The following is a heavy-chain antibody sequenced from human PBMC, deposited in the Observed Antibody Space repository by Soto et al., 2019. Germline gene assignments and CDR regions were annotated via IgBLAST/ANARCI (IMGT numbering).Heavy chain of an antibody. D-gene: IGHD6-19*01. J-gene: IGHJ4*02. CDR3: ARLGSSGWYQGSYFDY. V-gene: IGHV4-39*01. CDR2: ILYSGST. Sequence: QLQLQESGPGLVKPSETLSLTCIVSGGSITRNNHYWVWFRQSPGKGLEWIGSILYSGSTNYNPSIKSLVSLSVATSKTQASLKMSSVTAPATALYYCARLGSSGWYQGSYFDYWCQETVVTVSS. CDR1: GGSITRNNHY.